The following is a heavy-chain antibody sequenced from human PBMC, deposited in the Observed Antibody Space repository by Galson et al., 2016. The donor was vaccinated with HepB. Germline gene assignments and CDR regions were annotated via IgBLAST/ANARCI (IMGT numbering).Heavy chain of an antibody. CDR3: ARDPYYYGMDV. J-gene: IGHJ6*02. CDR2: ISTSSKYI. V-gene: IGHV3-21*01. CDR1: GFSFSAYS. Sequence: SLRLSCAASGFSFSAYSINWVRQAPGKGLESVSCISTSSKYIYYADSVRGRFTISRDDAKNSLYLQMNSLRPEDTAVYYCARDPYYYGMDVWGQGTTVTVSS.